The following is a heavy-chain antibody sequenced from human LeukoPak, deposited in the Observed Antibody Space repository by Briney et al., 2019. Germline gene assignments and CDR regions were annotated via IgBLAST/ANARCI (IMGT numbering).Heavy chain of an antibody. D-gene: IGHD2-2*01. J-gene: IGHJ3*02. V-gene: IGHV3-7*01. CDR2: IKQDGSEE. CDR1: GFTFSSYW. Sequence: GGSLRLSCAASGFTFSSYWMSWVRQAPGKGLEWVANIKQDGSEEYYVDSMKGRFTISRDNAKNSLYLQMNSLRAEDTAVYYCARVRDAMRRSDAFDIWGQGTMVTVSS. CDR3: ARVRDAMRRSDAFDI.